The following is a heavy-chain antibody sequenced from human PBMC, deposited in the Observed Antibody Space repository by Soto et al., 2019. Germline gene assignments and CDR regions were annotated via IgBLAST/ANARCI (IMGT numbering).Heavy chain of an antibody. D-gene: IGHD1-26*01. J-gene: IGHJ5*02. V-gene: IGHV3-21*06. CDR2: ISSGSAYI. Sequence: EVQVVESGGGLVKPGGSLRLSCTFTFSMYSMNWVRQAPGKGLEWVASISSGSAYIKYAESVKGRFTISRDNAKNSLHLQISSLRAEDTAIYHCARDQGGSYDSWFDPWGQGTLVTVSS. CDR3: ARDQGGSYDSWFDP. CDR1: TFSMYS.